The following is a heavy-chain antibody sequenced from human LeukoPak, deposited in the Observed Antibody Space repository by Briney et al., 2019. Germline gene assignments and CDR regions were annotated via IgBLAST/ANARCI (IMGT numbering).Heavy chain of an antibody. CDR3: ARCKDYYVSGSYYKTFDY. CDR2: IPYSGST. D-gene: IGHD3-10*01. J-gene: IGHJ4*02. CDR1: GDSISSNNYY. Sequence: SETLSLTCTVAGDSISSNNYYWGWLRQPPGKGLEWIGSIPYSGSTYYNPSLKSRVTMSVDTSKNQFSLKLSSVTAADTAVYYCARCKDYYVSGSYYKTFDYWGQGTLVTVSS. V-gene: IGHV4-39*07.